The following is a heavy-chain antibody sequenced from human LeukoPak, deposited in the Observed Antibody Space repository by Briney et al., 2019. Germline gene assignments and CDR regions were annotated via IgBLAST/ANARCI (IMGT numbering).Heavy chain of an antibody. CDR2: ISSSGSTI. J-gene: IGHJ3*02. Sequence: GGSLRLSCAASGFTFSSYEMNWVRQAPGKGLEWVSYISSSGSTIYYGDSVKGRFTISRDNAKNSLYLQMNTLRVEDTAVYYCARELADSGGAFDIWGQGTMVTVSS. D-gene: IGHD1-26*01. CDR3: ARELADSGGAFDI. CDR1: GFTFSSYE. V-gene: IGHV3-48*03.